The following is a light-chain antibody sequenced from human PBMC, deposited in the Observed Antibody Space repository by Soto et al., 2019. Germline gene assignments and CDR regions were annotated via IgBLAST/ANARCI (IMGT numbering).Light chain of an antibody. V-gene: IGKV1-27*01. CDR2: AAS. Sequence: DIQMTQSPSSLSASVGDRVTITCRASQVISNYFAWYQQKQGKVPNLLIYAASTLQSGVPSRFSGSGSGTDFTLTISSLQPEDVATYYCQKYNSAPVLFGQGTKVEIK. CDR3: QKYNSAPVL. CDR1: QVISNY. J-gene: IGKJ1*01.